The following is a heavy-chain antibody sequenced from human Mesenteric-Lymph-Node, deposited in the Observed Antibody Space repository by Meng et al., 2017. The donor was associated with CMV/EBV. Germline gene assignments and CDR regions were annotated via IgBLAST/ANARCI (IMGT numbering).Heavy chain of an antibody. CDR2: ISSSSSYI. Sequence: GGSLRLSCTASGFTFSSYSMNWVRQAPGKGLEWVSSISSSSSYIYYADSLKGRFTISRDNAKNSLYLQMNSLRADDTAVYYCARVASHTADYWGQGTLVTVSS. D-gene: IGHD2-2*01. V-gene: IGHV3-21*01. J-gene: IGHJ4*02. CDR1: GFTFSSYS. CDR3: ARVASHTADY.